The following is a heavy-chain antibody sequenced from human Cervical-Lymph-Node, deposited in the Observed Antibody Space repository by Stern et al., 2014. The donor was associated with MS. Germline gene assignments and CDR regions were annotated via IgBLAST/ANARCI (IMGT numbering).Heavy chain of an antibody. Sequence: QVQLVQSGPGLVKPSQTLSLTCTVSGGSISSSGYYWSWIRQPADKGLEWIGGIHDSGSTYYNPSLKSRVNISMDTAKNQFSLKLPSVTAADTAVYYCATTRWDLFTWNWFDPWGQGTLVTVSS. CDR1: GGSISSSGYY. V-gene: IGHV4-61*02. CDR2: IHDSGST. CDR3: ATTRWDLFTWNWFDP. D-gene: IGHD1-26*01. J-gene: IGHJ5*02.